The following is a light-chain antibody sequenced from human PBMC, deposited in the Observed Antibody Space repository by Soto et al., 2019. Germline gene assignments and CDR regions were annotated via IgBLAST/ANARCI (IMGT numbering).Light chain of an antibody. J-gene: IGLJ3*02. V-gene: IGLV2-14*01. CDR3: SSYTRTTTFVV. CDR2: QVY. Sequence: QPVLTQPASVSGSPGQSITISCTGTSGDIGSYNYVSWYQHHPGKAPKLIIYQVYSRPSGVSNRFSGSKFGNTASLTISGLQAEDEADYYCSSYTRTTTFVVFGGGTKLTVL. CDR1: SGDIGSYNY.